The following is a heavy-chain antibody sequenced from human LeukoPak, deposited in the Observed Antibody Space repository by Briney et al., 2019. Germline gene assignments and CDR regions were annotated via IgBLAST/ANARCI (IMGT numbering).Heavy chain of an antibody. V-gene: IGHV1-69*04. D-gene: IGHD6-13*01. Sequence: GASVKVSCKASGGTFSSYAISWVRQAPGQGLEWMGRIIPILGIANYAQKFQGRVTITADKSTSTAYMELSSLRSEDTAVYYCARDRDSGSSWLDYWGQGTLVTVSS. CDR2: IIPILGIA. J-gene: IGHJ4*02. CDR1: GGTFSSYA. CDR3: ARDRDSGSSWLDY.